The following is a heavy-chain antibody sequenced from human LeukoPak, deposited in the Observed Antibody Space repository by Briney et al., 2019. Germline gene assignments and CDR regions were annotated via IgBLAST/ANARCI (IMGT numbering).Heavy chain of an antibody. D-gene: IGHD3-3*01. Sequence: GASVKVSCKASGYTFTCYYMHWVRQAPGQGLEWMGWINPNSGGTNYAQKFQGRVTMTRDTSISTAYMELSRLRSDDTAVYYCARSTATQYDFWSGYSYFDYWGQGTLVTVSS. CDR2: INPNSGGT. CDR3: ARSTATQYDFWSGYSYFDY. J-gene: IGHJ4*02. V-gene: IGHV1-2*02. CDR1: GYTFTCYY.